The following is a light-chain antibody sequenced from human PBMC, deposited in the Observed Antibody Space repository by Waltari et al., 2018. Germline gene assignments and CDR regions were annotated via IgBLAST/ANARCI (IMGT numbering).Light chain of an antibody. Sequence: SALTQPASVSGSPGPSITISCTGPSSDIGTYNFISWYQGYPGKAPKLIIYEATKRPSGVSDRFSASKSGNTASLTISGLQADDEADYSCCSYAGGTAYVFGTGTRVTVL. CDR1: SSDIGTYNF. CDR3: CSYAGGTAYV. J-gene: IGLJ1*01. V-gene: IGLV2-23*01. CDR2: EAT.